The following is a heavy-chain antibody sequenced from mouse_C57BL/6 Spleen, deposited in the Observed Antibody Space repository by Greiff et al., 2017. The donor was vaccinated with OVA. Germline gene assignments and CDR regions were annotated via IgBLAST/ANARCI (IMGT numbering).Heavy chain of an antibody. CDR1: GYTFTSYW. CDR3: ARKGNCGWLAY. V-gene: IGHV1-50*01. J-gene: IGHJ3*01. Sequence: QVQLQQPGAELVKPGASVKLSCKASGYTFTSYWMQWVKQRPGQGLEWIGEIDPSDSYNTYNQKFKGKATLTVDKSSSTAYMQLSSRTSEDSAVYYCARKGNCGWLAYRGQGTLVTVSA. CDR2: IDPSDSYN. D-gene: IGHD1-1*02.